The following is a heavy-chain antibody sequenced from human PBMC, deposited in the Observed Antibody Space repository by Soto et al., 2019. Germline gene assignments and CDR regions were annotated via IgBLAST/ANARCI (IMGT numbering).Heavy chain of an antibody. J-gene: IGHJ4*02. Sequence: SLRLSCAASGFTFSNAWMNWVRQAPGKGVEWVGRIKSKTDGGTTDYAAPVKGRFTISRDDSKNTLYLQMNSLKTEDTAVYYCTTDPLTYYYDSSGYHLYYFDYWGQGTLVTVSS. CDR1: GFTFSNAW. CDR2: IKSKTDGGTT. V-gene: IGHV3-15*07. D-gene: IGHD3-22*01. CDR3: TTDPLTYYYDSSGYHLYYFDY.